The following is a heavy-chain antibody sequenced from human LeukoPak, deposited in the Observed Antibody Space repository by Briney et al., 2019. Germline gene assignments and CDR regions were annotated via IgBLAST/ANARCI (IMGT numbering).Heavy chain of an antibody. J-gene: IGHJ4*02. D-gene: IGHD2-15*01. CDR3: ARHLKRGYCSGGSCYLPDY. Sequence: GGSLRLSCAASGFTFSSYGMHWVRQAPGKGLEWVAFIRYDGSNKYYADSVKGRFTISRDNSKNTLYLQMNSLRAEDTAVYYCARHLKRGYCSGGSCYLPDYWGQGTLVTVSS. V-gene: IGHV3-30*02. CDR2: IRYDGSNK. CDR1: GFTFSSYG.